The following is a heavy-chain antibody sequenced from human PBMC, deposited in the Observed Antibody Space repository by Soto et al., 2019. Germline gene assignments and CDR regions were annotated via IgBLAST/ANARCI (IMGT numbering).Heavy chain of an antibody. J-gene: IGHJ4*02. CDR3: ARGSTIFGVPPDYFDY. Sequence: SETLSLTCSVFCGSISNLIYYWAWLGQTLGTGLEWIGSIFYSGSAYYHLSLKSRVTISVDTSKIQFSLKLSSVTAADMAVYYCARGSTIFGVPPDYFDYWGQGTLVTVSS. D-gene: IGHD3-3*01. V-gene: IGHV4-39*07. CDR1: CGSISNLIYY. CDR2: IFYSGSA.